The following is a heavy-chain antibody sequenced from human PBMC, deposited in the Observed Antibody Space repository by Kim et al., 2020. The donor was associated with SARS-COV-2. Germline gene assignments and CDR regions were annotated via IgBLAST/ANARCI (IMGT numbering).Heavy chain of an antibody. Sequence: STNSNPSLKSRVTISVDTSKNQFSLKLSSVTAADTAVYYCARGLGGSVDYWGQGTLVTVSS. CDR2: ST. J-gene: IGHJ4*02. CDR3: ARGLGGSVDY. V-gene: IGHV4-34*01. D-gene: IGHD3-16*01.